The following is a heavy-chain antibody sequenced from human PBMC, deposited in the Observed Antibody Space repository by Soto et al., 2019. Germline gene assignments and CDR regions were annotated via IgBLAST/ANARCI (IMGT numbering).Heavy chain of an antibody. D-gene: IGHD5-18*01. CDR2: ISYDGSNK. CDR3: AGGYSFGDY. V-gene: IGHV3-30*03. CDR1: GFTFSSYG. Sequence: QVQLVESGGGVVQPGRSLRLSCAASGFTFSSYGMQWVRQAPGKGLEWVSLISYDGSNKYYADSVKGRFTISRDNSKKTLYLQMNSLRAEDTAVYFCAGGYSFGDYWGQGTLVTVSS. J-gene: IGHJ4*02.